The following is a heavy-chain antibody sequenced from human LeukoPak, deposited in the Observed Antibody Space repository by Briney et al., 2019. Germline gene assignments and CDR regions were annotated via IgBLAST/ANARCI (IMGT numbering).Heavy chain of an antibody. CDR2: ISSSGSTI. D-gene: IGHD1-26*01. CDR1: GFTFSDYY. J-gene: IGHJ6*03. CDR3: AREMGATTSYYYYYYMDV. Sequence: GGSLRLSCAASGFTFSDYYMSWIRQAPGKGLEWVSYISSSGSTIYHADSVKGRFTISRDNAKNSLYLQMNSLRAEDTAVYYCAREMGATTSYYYYYYMDVWGKGTTVTVSS. V-gene: IGHV3-11*01.